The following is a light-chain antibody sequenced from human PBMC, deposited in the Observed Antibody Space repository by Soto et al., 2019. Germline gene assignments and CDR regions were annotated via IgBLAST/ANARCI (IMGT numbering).Light chain of an antibody. J-gene: IGKJ1*01. CDR2: GAS. Sequence: EIVMTQSPATLSVSLGERATLSCMASQSVSSNLAWYQLKPGQAPRLLIYGASTRATGIPARLSGSGSGTEFTLTISSLQSEDFAVYYCQQYNDWLTFGQGTKVDIK. V-gene: IGKV3-15*01. CDR1: QSVSSN. CDR3: QQYNDWLT.